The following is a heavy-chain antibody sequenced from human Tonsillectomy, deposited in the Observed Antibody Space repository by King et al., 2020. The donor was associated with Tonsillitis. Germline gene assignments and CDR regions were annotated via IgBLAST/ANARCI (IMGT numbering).Heavy chain of an antibody. D-gene: IGHD3-10*01. V-gene: IGHV3-49*04. Sequence: ESGGGLVQPGRALRLACTASGFTFADYAMSCVRQAPGQGLEWVGFIRSKAYGGARECDAAGKGRFTISRDDSKSIVYLQMNSLKTEDTAVYFCTSYTSHGSGSPFWFYFYMDVWGKGTTVTVSS. CDR2: IRSKAYGGAR. CDR3: TSYTSHGSGSPFWFYFYMDV. J-gene: IGHJ6*03. CDR1: GFTFADYA.